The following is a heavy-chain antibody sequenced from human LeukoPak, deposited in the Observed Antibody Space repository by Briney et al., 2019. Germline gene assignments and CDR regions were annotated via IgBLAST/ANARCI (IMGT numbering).Heavy chain of an antibody. CDR2: IYYSGST. J-gene: IGHJ4*02. D-gene: IGHD5-24*01. CDR1: GGSISSYY. V-gene: IGHV4-59*01. CDR3: VTRVVRDGYNR. Sequence: SETLSLTCTVSGGSISSYYWSWIRQPPGKGLEWIGYIYYSGSTNYNPSLKSRVTISVDTSKNQFSLKLSSVTAADTAVYYCVTRVVRDGYNRWGQGTLVTVSS.